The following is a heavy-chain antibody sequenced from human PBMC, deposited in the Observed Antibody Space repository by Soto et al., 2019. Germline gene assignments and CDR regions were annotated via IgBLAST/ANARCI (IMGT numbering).Heavy chain of an antibody. J-gene: IGHJ3*02. CDR3: ATANTPYAFDM. V-gene: IGHV3-7*01. CDR1: GLTFSISW. Sequence: VQLVESGGGLVQPGESLRLSCTASGLTFSISWMTWVRQAPGEGLEWVSNITPAGDVQHYADSVKERFTISRDNAKNSLFLQMSGLRVEDTAVYHCATANTPYAFDMLGQGTMVTVSS. CDR2: ITPAGDVQ.